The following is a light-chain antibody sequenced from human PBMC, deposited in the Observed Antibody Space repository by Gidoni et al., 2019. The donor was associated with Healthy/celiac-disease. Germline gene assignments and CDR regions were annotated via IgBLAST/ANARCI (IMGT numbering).Light chain of an antibody. J-gene: IGLJ2*01. Sequence: SYLLTQPPSVSVAPGQTARITCGGNNIGSKSVHWYQQKPGQAPVLVVYDDIDRPSGIPERFSGSNSGNTATLTISRVEAGDEADYYCQVWDRSSDHVVFGGGTKLTVL. CDR1: NIGSKS. CDR3: QVWDRSSDHVV. CDR2: DDI. V-gene: IGLV3-21*02.